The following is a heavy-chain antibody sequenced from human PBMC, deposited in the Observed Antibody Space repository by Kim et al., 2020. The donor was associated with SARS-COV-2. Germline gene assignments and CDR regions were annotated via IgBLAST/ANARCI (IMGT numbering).Heavy chain of an antibody. Sequence: GGSLRLSCAASGFTFSDYGMHWVRQAPGKGLEWVAGISWNNGNKEYADSVKGRFSISSANSKKYMFLQLKSMSIEDTDLSFCVKSLVRVQYGMDAWGLG. J-gene: IGHJ6*02. CDR3: VKSLVRVQYGMDA. CDR2: ISWNNGNK. V-gene: IGHV3-9*01. CDR1: GFTFSDYG. D-gene: IGHD3-10*01.